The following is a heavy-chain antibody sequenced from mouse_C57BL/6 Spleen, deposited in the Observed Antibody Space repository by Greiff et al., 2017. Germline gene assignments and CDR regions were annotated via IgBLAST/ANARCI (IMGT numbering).Heavy chain of an antibody. V-gene: IGHV1-84*01. CDR1: GYTFSDSY. Sequence: QVQLKQSGPELVKPGASVKISCKASGYTFSDSYINWVKQRPGQGLEWIGWLYPGSGNTKYNEKFKGKATLTGDTSSSTAYMPVSSLTSEDSAVYFWASDDSSPLQGWFGYWGHGPLVTVSA. CDR3: ASDDSSPLQGWFGY. D-gene: IGHD1-1*01. CDR2: LYPGSGNT. J-gene: IGHJ3*01.